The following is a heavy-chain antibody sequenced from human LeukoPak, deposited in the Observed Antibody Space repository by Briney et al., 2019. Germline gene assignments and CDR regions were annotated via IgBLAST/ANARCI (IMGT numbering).Heavy chain of an antibody. V-gene: IGHV3-30-3*01. D-gene: IGHD3-22*01. J-gene: IGHJ4*02. Sequence: GGSLRLSCAASGFTFSSYAMHWVRQAPGKGLEWVAVISYDGSNKYYADSVKGRFTISRDNSKNTLYLQMNSLRAEDTAVYYCARGGEVDSSGYYDYWGQGTLVTVSS. CDR1: GFTFSSYA. CDR2: ISYDGSNK. CDR3: ARGGEVDSSGYYDY.